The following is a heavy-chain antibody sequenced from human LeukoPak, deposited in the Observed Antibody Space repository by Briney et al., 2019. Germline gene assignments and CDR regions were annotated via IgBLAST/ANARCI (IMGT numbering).Heavy chain of an antibody. D-gene: IGHD2-2*01. CDR1: GFTFSSSE. V-gene: IGHV3-48*03. CDR3: ARKYCSTTSCLFDN. Sequence: QSGGSLILSCAASGFTFSSSEMNWVRQAPGKGLQWVSDISSSGTTIYYADSVKGRFTISRDNAKNSLYLQMNSLRAEDTAVYYCARKYCSTTSCLFDNWGQGTLVTVSS. CDR2: ISSSGTTI. J-gene: IGHJ4*02.